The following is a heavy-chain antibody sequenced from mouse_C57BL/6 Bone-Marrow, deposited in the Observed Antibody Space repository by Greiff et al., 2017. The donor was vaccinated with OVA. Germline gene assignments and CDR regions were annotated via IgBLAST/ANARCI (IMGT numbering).Heavy chain of an antibody. CDR3: ARSYGSSFYYFDY. Sequence: QVQLQQPGPELVKPEASVKLSCKASGYTFTSYWMHWVKQRPGQGLEWIGNINPSNGGTNYNEKFKSKATLTVDKSSSTAYMQLSSLTSEDSAVYYCARSYGSSFYYFDYWGQGTTLTVSS. D-gene: IGHD1-1*01. V-gene: IGHV1-53*01. CDR1: GYTFTSYW. CDR2: INPSNGGT. J-gene: IGHJ2*01.